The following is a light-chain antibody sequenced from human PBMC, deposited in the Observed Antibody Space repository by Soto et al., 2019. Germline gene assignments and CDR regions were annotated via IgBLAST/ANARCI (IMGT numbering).Light chain of an antibody. CDR1: SGHSNYA. V-gene: IGLV4-69*01. CDR3: QTWGPGIRV. Sequence: QLVLTQSPSASASLGASVKHTCTLSSGHSNYAIAWHQQQPEKGPRFLMKVNKDGSLLKGDGIPDRFSGSTSGADRFLTISSLHSEDEADYYCQTWGPGIRVFGGGTKVTVL. J-gene: IGLJ3*02. CDR2: VNKDGSL.